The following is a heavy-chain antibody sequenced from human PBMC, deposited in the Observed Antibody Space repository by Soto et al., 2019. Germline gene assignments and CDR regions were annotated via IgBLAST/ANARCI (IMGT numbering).Heavy chain of an antibody. CDR2: ISSSTSYV. J-gene: IGHJ5*01. CDR3: ARDPSEGRVGNWFES. D-gene: IGHD2-2*01. Sequence: GGSLRLSCAASGFTFSRYGMNWVRQAPGKGLEWVSSISSSTSYVYYADSVQGRLSVSRDNAKKILYLEMYALRTEDTAVYYCARDPSEGRVGNWFESWGQGTLVTVSS. CDR1: GFTFSRYG. V-gene: IGHV3-21*01.